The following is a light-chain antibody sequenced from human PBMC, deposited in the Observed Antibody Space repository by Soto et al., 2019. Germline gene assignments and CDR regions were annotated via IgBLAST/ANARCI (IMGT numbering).Light chain of an antibody. CDR3: AAWDASLNGVV. CDR1: SSNIGSNP. Sequence: QSVLTQPPSASETPGLRVTFSCSGSSSNIGSNPVSWYQLLPGTAPKLLIYDNERPSGVPDRFSGSKSGTSASLAISGLQSDDEADYYCAAWDASLNGVVFGGGTQVTVL. J-gene: IGLJ2*01. V-gene: IGLV1-44*01. CDR2: DN.